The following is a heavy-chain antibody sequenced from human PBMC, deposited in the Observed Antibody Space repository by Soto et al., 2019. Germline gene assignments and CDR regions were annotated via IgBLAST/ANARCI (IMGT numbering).Heavy chain of an antibody. D-gene: IGHD4-17*01. CDR3: AHRRREMTVTTGFDY. CDR2: IYWNDDK. CDR1: GFSLSTSGVG. J-gene: IGHJ4*02. V-gene: IGHV2-5*01. Sequence: SGPTLVNPTQTLTLTCTFSGFSLSTSGVGVGWIRQPPGKALEWLALIYWNDDKPYNASLKSRLTIAKDTSKNQVVLTMTNMDPVDTATYYCAHRRREMTVTTGFDYWGQGILVTVSS.